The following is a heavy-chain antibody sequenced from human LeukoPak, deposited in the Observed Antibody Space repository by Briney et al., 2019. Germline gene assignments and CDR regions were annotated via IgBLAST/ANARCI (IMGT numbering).Heavy chain of an antibody. Sequence: AGSLRLSCAASGFTFSGSTMHWVSQASGEGLEWVGRVRTKADSFATTYCAAVKRRFTISRDDSNTPAYLQIDSLTPEATAVHYSSSNNRGGGYDLGDWGQGTLVTVSS. CDR3: SSNNRGGGYDLGD. CDR2: VRTKADSFAT. D-gene: IGHD6-19*01. J-gene: IGHJ4*02. CDR1: GFTFSGST. V-gene: IGHV3-73*01.